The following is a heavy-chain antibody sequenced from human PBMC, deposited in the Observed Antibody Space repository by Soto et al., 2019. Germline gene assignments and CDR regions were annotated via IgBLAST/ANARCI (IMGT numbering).Heavy chain of an antibody. CDR2: ISYDGSNK. J-gene: IGHJ4*02. CDR3: AKDRSGYYLL. D-gene: IGHD3-22*01. Sequence: PGGSLRLSCAASGFTFSSYGMHWVRQAPGKGLEWVAVISYDGSNKYYADSVKGRFTISRDNSKNTLYLQMNSLRAEDTAVYYCAKDRSGYYLLWGQGTLVTVSS. V-gene: IGHV3-30*18. CDR1: GFTFSSYG.